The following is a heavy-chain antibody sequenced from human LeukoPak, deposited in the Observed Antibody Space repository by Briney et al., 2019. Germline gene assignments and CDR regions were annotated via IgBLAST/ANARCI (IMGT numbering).Heavy chain of an antibody. V-gene: IGHV4-31*03. CDR2: IYYSGST. D-gene: IGHD5-12*01. J-gene: IGHJ3*02. CDR3: ARECVDIVATADDAFDI. CDR1: GGSISSGGYY. Sequence: TSETLSLTCTVSGGSISSGGYYWSWIRQHPGKGLEWIGYIYYSGSTYYNPSLKSRVTISVDTSKNQFSLKLSSVTAADTAVYYCARECVDIVATADDAFDIWGQGTMVTVSS.